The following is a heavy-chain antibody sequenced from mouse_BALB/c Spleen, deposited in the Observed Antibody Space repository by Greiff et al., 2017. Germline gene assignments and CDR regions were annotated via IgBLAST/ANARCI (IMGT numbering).Heavy chain of an antibody. CDR3: DRGWYDGGYAMDY. Sequence: EVQLQESGAELVKPGASVKLSCTASGFNIKDTYMHWVKQRPEQGLEWIGRIDPANGNTKYDPKFQGKATITADTSSNTAYLQLSSLTSEDTAVYYGDRGWYDGGYAMDYWGQGTSVTVSS. CDR1: GFNIKDTY. J-gene: IGHJ4*01. CDR2: IDPANGNT. D-gene: IGHD2-14*01. V-gene: IGHV14-3*02.